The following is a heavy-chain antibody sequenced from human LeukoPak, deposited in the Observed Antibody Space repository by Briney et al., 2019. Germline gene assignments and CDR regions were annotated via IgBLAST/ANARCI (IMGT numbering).Heavy chain of an antibody. CDR3: AGTTYLFGSGTYPY. Sequence: GVSLRLSCAASGFGVSKTDMTWVRQTPGKGLEWVSVIQSAGGTYYADSVKGRFVISKDDFKNTLYLQMNYLRVEDTAVYYCAGTTYLFGSGTYPYWGQGTLVTVSS. D-gene: IGHD3-10*01. CDR1: GFGVSKTD. CDR2: IQSAGGT. V-gene: IGHV3-66*01. J-gene: IGHJ4*02.